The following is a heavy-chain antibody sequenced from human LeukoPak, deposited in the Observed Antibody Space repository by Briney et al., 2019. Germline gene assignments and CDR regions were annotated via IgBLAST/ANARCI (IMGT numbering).Heavy chain of an antibody. CDR2: IYTSGST. CDR1: GGSISSYY. V-gene: IGHV4-4*07. J-gene: IGHJ5*02. CDR3: ARDGGYCSGGSCYGS. D-gene: IGHD2-15*01. Sequence: TASETLSLTCTVSGGSISSYYWSWIRQPAGKGREWIGLIYTSGSTNYNPSLKSRVTMSVDTSKNQFSLKLSSVTAADTAVYYCARDGGYCSGGSCYGSWGQGTLVTVSS.